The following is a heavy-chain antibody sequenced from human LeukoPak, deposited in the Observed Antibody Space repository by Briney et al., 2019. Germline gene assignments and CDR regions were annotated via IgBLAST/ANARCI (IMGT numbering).Heavy chain of an antibody. CDR3: ARRAGAYSHPYDY. D-gene: IGHD4/OR15-4a*01. V-gene: IGHV3-53*01. CDR2: IYSDNT. CDR1: GFTVSTNS. J-gene: IGHJ4*02. Sequence: GGSLRLSCTVSGFTVSTNSMSWVRQAPGKGLEWVSFIYSDNTHYSDSVKGRFTISRANSKTTLYLQMNSLRAEDTAVYYCARRAGAYSHPYDYWGQGTLVTVSS.